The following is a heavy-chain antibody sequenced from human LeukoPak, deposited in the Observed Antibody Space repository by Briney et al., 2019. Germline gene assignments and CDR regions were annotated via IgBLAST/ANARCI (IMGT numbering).Heavy chain of an antibody. CDR1: GYTFTSYA. Sequence: EASVKVSCKASGYTFTSYAMNWVRQAPGQGLEWMGWINTNTGNPTYAQGFTGRFVFSLDTSVSTAYLQISSLKAEDTAVYYCARQWMWWLDGGGPDYWGQGTLVTVSS. V-gene: IGHV7-4-1*02. J-gene: IGHJ4*02. D-gene: IGHD5-12*01. CDR2: INTNTGNP. CDR3: ARQWMWWLDGGGPDY.